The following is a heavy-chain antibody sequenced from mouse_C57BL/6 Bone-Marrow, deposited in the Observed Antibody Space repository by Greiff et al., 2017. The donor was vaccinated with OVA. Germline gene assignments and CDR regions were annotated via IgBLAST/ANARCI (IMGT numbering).Heavy chain of an antibody. J-gene: IGHJ2*01. V-gene: IGHV5-2*01. CDR2: INSDGGST. Sequence: EVQRVESGGGLVQPGESLKLSCESNEYEFPSHDMSWVRKTPEKRLELVAAINSDGGSTYYPDTMERRFIISRDNTKKTLYLQMSSLRSEDTALYYCARHYYGYDWGYYFDYWGQGTTLTVSS. D-gene: IGHD2-2*01. CDR3: ARHYYGYDWGYYFDY. CDR1: EYEFPSHD.